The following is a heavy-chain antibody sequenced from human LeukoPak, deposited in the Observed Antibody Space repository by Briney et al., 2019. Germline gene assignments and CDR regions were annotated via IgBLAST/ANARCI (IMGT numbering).Heavy chain of an antibody. Sequence: PSETLSLTCTVSGGSISSYYWSWIRQPPGKGLEWIGYIYYSGSTNYNPSLKSRVTISVDTSKNQFSLKLSSVTAADTAVYYCARRGTMVRGVHIRITPPSWFDPWGQGTLVTVSS. CDR1: GGSISSYY. CDR3: ARRGTMVRGVHIRITPPSWFDP. CDR2: IYYSGST. D-gene: IGHD3-10*01. V-gene: IGHV4-59*12. J-gene: IGHJ5*02.